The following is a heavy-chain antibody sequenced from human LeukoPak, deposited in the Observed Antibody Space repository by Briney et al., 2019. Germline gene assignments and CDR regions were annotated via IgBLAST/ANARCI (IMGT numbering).Heavy chain of an antibody. CDR1: GFTFDDYG. Sequence: PGGSLRLSCAASGFTFDDYGMSWVRQAPGKGLEWVSGINWNGGSTGYADSVKGRFTISRDNAKNSLYLQMNSLRAEDTAVYYCARAVTTFPYYYYMDVWGKGTTVTISS. V-gene: IGHV3-20*04. CDR2: INWNGGST. J-gene: IGHJ6*03. CDR3: ARAVTTFPYYYYMDV. D-gene: IGHD4-17*01.